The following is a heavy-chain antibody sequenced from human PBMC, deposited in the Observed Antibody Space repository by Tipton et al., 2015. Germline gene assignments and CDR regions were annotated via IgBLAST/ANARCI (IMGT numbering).Heavy chain of an antibody. J-gene: IGHJ4*02. V-gene: IGHV4-59*01. CDR2: IHKSGST. CDR3: ARLWSYDFWSGTSYSFDY. CDR1: GGSISSYY. D-gene: IGHD3-3*01. Sequence: GLVKPSETLSLTCTISGGSISSYYWSWIRQPPGKGLEWIGYIHKSGSTRYNPSIESRVTISLDTSKNLFSLKLTSVTAADTAVYHCARLWSYDFWSGTSYSFDYWGQGTLVTVSS.